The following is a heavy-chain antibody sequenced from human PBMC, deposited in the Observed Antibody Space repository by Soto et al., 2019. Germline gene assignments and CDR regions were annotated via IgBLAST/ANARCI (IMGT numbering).Heavy chain of an antibody. J-gene: IGHJ4*02. CDR3: ARLSGSYNDRYFDY. CDR2: VYYNGNT. Sequence: SETLPHTFTFSVGPTSSSSYQLFWIPQPPGKGLEWIGNVYYNGNTYYNPSLKSRLTISVDTSNNQFSLKVKSVTAADTAVYYCARLSGSYNDRYFDYWGQGTLVTVS. V-gene: IGHV4-39*01. CDR1: VGPTSSSSYQ. D-gene: IGHD1-26*01.